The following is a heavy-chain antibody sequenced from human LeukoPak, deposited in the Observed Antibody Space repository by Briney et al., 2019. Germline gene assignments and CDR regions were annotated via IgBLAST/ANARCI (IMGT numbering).Heavy chain of an antibody. CDR2: IIPIFGTA. CDR1: GGTFSSYA. J-gene: IGHJ4*02. Sequence: ASVKVSCKASGGTFSSYAISWARQAPGQGLEWMGGIIPIFGTANYAQKFQGRVTITADESTSTAYMELSSLRSEDTAVYYCARVGYGDYAYYFDYWGQGTLVTASS. V-gene: IGHV1-69*13. D-gene: IGHD4-17*01. CDR3: ARVGYGDYAYYFDY.